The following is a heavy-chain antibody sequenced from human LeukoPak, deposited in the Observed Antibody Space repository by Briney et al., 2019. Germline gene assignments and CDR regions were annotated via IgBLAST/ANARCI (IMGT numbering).Heavy chain of an antibody. D-gene: IGHD3-22*01. CDR1: GGSISSYY. CDR3: ARAILSSGYYFDY. J-gene: IGHJ4*02. V-gene: IGHV4-59*01. Sequence: SSETLSLTCTVSGGSISSYYWSWIRQPPGKGLEWIGYIYYSGSTNYNPSLKSRVTISVDTSKNQFSLKLSSVTAADTAVYYCARAILSSGYYFDYWGQGTLVTVSS. CDR2: IYYSGST.